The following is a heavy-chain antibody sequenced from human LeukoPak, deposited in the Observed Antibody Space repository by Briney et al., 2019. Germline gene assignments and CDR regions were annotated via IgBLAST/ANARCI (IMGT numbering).Heavy chain of an antibody. CDR2: INPNSGGT. Sequence: ASVKVSCKASGYTFTGYYMHWVRQAPGQGLEWMGWINPNSGGTNYAQKFQGRVTMTRDTSISTAYMELSRLRSDDTAVYYCARDYSSSSHDYYYYMDVWGKGTTVTVSS. CDR1: GYTFTGYY. V-gene: IGHV1-2*02. J-gene: IGHJ6*03. D-gene: IGHD6-6*01. CDR3: ARDYSSSSHDYYYYMDV.